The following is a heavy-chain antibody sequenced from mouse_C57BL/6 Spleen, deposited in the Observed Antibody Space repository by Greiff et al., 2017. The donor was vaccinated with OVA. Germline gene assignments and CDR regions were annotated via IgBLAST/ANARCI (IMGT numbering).Heavy chain of an antibody. V-gene: IGHV1-82*01. D-gene: IGHD1-1*01. CDR1: GYAFSSSW. Sequence: VQLQQSGPELVKPGASVKISCKASGYAFSSSWMNWVKQRPGKGLEWIGRMYPGDGDTNYNGKLKGKATLTADKSSSTAYMQLSSLTSEDSAVYFCARSPYYGSSYDFDYWGQGTTLTVSS. CDR3: ARSPYYGSSYDFDY. J-gene: IGHJ2*01. CDR2: MYPGDGDT.